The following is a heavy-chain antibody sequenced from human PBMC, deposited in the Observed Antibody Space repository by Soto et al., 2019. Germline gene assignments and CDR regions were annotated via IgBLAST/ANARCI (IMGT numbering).Heavy chain of an antibody. V-gene: IGHV4-34*01. CDR3: AGTRGRFDYYGIDV. D-gene: IGHD3-10*01. J-gene: IGHJ6*02. CDR2: INHSGST. CDR1: GGSFSGYY. Sequence: QVQLQQWGAGLLKPSETLSLTCAVYGGSFSGYYWSWIRQPPGKGLEWIGEINHSGSTNYNPSLTRRVTISVDTSKNQFSLKLSSVTAADTAVYYWAGTRGRFDYYGIDVWGQGTTVTVSS.